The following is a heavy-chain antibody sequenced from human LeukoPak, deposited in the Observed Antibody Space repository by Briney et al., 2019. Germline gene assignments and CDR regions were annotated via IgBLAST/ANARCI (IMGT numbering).Heavy chain of an antibody. J-gene: IGHJ4*02. V-gene: IGHV3-66*01. D-gene: IGHD3-22*01. CDR2: IYSGGST. CDR1: GFTVSSNY. CDR3: ARETYYYDSSGYSMDYFDY. Sequence: GGSLRLSCAASGFTVSSNYMSWVRQAPGKGLEWVSVIYSGGSTYYADSVKGRFTISRDNSKNTLYLQMNSLRAEDTAVYYCARETYYYDSSGYSMDYFDYWGQGTLVTVSS.